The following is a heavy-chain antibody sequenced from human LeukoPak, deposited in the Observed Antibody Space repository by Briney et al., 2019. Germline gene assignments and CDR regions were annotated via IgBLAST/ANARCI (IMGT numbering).Heavy chain of an antibody. D-gene: IGHD1-1*01. Sequence: ASVKVSCKASGYTFTVYYMHWVRQAPGQGLEWIGWINPNNGGTKFAQKFQGRVTMTRDTSISTAYMDLSGLTSDDTAAYYCATGGPGTAGTTVDYWGLGTLVTVSS. CDR1: GYTFTVYY. CDR3: ATGGPGTAGTTVDY. CDR2: INPNNGGT. V-gene: IGHV1-2*02. J-gene: IGHJ4*02.